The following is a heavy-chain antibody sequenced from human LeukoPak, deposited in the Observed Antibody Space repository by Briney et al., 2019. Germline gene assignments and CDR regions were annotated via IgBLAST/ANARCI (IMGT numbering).Heavy chain of an antibody. V-gene: IGHV1-69*05. J-gene: IGHJ4*02. D-gene: IGHD3-10*01. CDR1: GGTFSSYA. Sequence: ASVKVSCKASGGTFSSYAISWVRQAPGQGLEWMGRIIPIFSTANYAQKFQGRVTITTDESTSTAYMELSSLRSEDTAVYYCAKDLETINPTMDWGQGTLVTVST. CDR3: AKDLETINPTMD. CDR2: IIPIFSTA.